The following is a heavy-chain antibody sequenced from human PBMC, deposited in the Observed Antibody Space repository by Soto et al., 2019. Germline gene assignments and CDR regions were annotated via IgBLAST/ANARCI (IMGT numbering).Heavy chain of an antibody. CDR2: IYYSGST. J-gene: IGHJ6*02. V-gene: IGHV4-39*01. CDR1: GGSISSSSYY. D-gene: IGHD6-6*01. CDR3: ARQAARRIPGYYGMDV. Sequence: SETLSLTCTVSGGSISSSSYYWGWIRQPPGKGLEWIGSIYYSGSTYYNPSLKSRVTISVDTSKSQFSLKLSSVTAADTAVYYCARQAARRIPGYYGMDVWGQGTTVTVSS.